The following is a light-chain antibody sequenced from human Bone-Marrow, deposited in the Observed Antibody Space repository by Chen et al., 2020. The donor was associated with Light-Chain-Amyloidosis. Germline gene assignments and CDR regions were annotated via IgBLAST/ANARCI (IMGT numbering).Light chain of an antibody. J-gene: IGLJ1*01. CDR2: EVS. Sequence: HSALTQPASVSGSPGQSITISCTGTSGDVGTYNYVSWYQQHPGKAPKVMIYEVSNRPSGVSNRFSGSKSGNTASLTISGLQAEDEADYYCSSFTSSSSYVFGPGTKVTVL. CDR1: SGDVGTYNY. V-gene: IGLV2-14*01. CDR3: SSFTSSSSYV.